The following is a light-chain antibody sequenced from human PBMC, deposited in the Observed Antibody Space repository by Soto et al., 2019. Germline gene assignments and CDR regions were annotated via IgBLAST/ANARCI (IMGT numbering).Light chain of an antibody. J-gene: IGKJ1*01. Sequence: IVLTQSPATLSLSPGERATLSRRASQSVGNNLAWYQQKPGQAPRLLIYDVFNRATGIPARFSGSGSGTDFTLTISSLEPEDFAVYYCLQRSVWPWTFGQGTKVEVK. V-gene: IGKV3-11*01. CDR2: DVF. CDR3: LQRSVWPWT. CDR1: QSVGNN.